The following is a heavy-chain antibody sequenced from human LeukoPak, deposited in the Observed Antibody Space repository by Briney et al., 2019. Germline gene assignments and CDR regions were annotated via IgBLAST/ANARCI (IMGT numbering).Heavy chain of an antibody. V-gene: IGHV3-23*01. D-gene: IGHD2-2*01. CDR1: GFTFSSYA. CDR2: ISGSGGST. CDR3: ARDRELRYCSSTSCCNYFGMDV. J-gene: IGHJ6*02. Sequence: SGGSLRLSCAASGFTFSSYAMSWVRQAPGKGLEWVSAISGSGGSTYYADSVKGRFTISRDNAKNSLYLQMNSLGAEDTALYYCARDRELRYCSSTSCCNYFGMDVWGQGTTVTVSS.